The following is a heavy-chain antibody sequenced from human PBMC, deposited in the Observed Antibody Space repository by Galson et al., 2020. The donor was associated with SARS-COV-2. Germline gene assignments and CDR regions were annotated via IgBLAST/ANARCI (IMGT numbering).Heavy chain of an antibody. V-gene: IGHV3-11*01. D-gene: IGHD5-12*01. CDR3: ARDIPGRDGYNDY. CDR2: ITSSGTIT. Sequence: GGSLRLSCAASGFTFSDYYMSWIRQASGKGLEWVSYITSSGTITYYADSVKGRFTISRDNAKNSLYLQMDSLRAEDTAVYYCARDIPGRDGYNDYWGQGALVTVSS. J-gene: IGHJ4*02. CDR1: GFTFSDYY.